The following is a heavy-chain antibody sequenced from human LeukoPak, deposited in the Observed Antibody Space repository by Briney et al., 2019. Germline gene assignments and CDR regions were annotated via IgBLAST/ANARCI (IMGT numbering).Heavy chain of an antibody. CDR1: GGSISSYY. J-gene: IGHJ4*02. Sequence: SETLSLTCTVSGGSISSYYWSWIRQPPGKGLEWIAYVYYTGRTLYNPSLESRVTISVDTSKTQFSLKLSSVTAADTDVYYCARHIGYDFWSGYSPRVLDYWGQGTLVTVSS. CDR2: VYYTGRT. D-gene: IGHD3-3*01. CDR3: ARHIGYDFWSGYSPRVLDY. V-gene: IGHV4-59*08.